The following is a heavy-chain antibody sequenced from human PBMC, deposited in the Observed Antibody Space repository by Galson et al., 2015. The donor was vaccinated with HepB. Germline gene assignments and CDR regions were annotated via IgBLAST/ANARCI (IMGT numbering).Heavy chain of an antibody. V-gene: IGHV4-4*02. Sequence: TLSLTCAVSGGSISSSNWWSWVRQPPGKGLEWIGEIYHSGSTNYNPSLKSRVTISVDKSKNQFSLKLSSVTAADTAVYYCARAVITVTTMGYYYYMDVWGKGTTVTVSS. CDR3: ARAVITVTTMGYYYYMDV. J-gene: IGHJ6*03. D-gene: IGHD4-17*01. CDR1: GGSISSSNW. CDR2: IYHSGST.